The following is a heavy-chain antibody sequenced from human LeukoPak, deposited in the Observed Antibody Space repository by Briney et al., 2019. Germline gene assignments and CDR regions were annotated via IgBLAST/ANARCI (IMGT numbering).Heavy chain of an antibody. Sequence: PSETLTLTCTVSGGSISSGGYYWSWIRQHPGKGLEWIGYIYYSGSTYYNPSLKSRVTISVDTSKNQFSLKLSSVTAADTAVYYCARDGRNSQFDPWGQGTLVTVSS. V-gene: IGHV4-31*03. CDR3: ARDGRNSQFDP. J-gene: IGHJ5*02. D-gene: IGHD2/OR15-2a*01. CDR1: GGSISSGGYY. CDR2: IYYSGST.